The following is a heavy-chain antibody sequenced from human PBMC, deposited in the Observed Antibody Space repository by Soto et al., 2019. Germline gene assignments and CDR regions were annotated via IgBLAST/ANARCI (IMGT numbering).Heavy chain of an antibody. CDR1: GGSFRGYY. J-gene: IGHJ4*01. Sequence: QVQLHQWGAGLLKPSETLSLTCAVYGGSFRGYYWSWMRQPPGKGLERIGEINPSGSTNYNPSLKSRVTVTVDTSKNQFSLKLSSVTAADTAVYYCARGVGAVAKGRFDYWGHGTLVTVSS. CDR3: ARGVGAVAKGRFDY. CDR2: INPSGST. V-gene: IGHV4-34*01. D-gene: IGHD6-19*01.